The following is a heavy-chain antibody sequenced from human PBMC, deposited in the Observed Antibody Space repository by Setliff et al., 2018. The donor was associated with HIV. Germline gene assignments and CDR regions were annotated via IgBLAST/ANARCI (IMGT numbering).Heavy chain of an antibody. J-gene: IGHJ4*02. CDR3: ARGFDYAQRPPLYYFDY. Sequence: PSETLSLTCTVSGGSISSGYYYWSWIRQHPGKGLEWIGYIYYSGNPFYNPSLRSRVTISLKTSKNQFSLKLSSVTAADTAVYYCARGFDYAQRPPLYYFDYWGQGTLVTVSS. CDR1: GGSISSGYYY. D-gene: IGHD2-2*01. CDR2: IYYSGNP. V-gene: IGHV4-31*03.